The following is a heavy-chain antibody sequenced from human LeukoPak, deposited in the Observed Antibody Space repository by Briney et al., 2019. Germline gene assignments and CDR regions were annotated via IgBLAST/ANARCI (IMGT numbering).Heavy chain of an antibody. CDR3: ARAQEPYCSSTSCPKSWFDP. Sequence: ASVKVSFQASGGTFRSYAISWVRQAPGQGLEWMGGIIPIFGTANYAQKFQGRVTITADESTSTAYMELSSLRSEDTAVYYCARAQEPYCSSTSCPKSWFDPWGQGTLVTVSS. J-gene: IGHJ5*02. CDR1: GGTFRSYA. CDR2: IIPIFGTA. V-gene: IGHV1-69*13. D-gene: IGHD2-2*01.